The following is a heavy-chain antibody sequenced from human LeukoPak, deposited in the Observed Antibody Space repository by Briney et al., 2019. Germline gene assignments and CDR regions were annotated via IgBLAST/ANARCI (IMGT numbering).Heavy chain of an antibody. J-gene: IGHJ4*02. CDR3: AKDSGSGYSYGFVDY. CDR1: GVTFSSYA. CDR2: ISGSGGST. V-gene: IGHV3-23*01. Sequence: QSGGSLRLSCEASGVTFSSYAMSWVRQAPGKGLEWVSAISGSGGSTYYADSVKGRFTISRDNSKNTLHLQMNSLRAEDTAVYYCAKDSGSGYSYGFVDYWGQGTLVTVSS. D-gene: IGHD5-18*01.